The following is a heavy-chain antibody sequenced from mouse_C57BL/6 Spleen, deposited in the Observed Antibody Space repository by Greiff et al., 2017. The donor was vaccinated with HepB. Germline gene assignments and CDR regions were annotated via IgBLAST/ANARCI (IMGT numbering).Heavy chain of an antibody. J-gene: IGHJ2*01. Sequence: EVQRVESGEGLVKPGGSLKLSCAASGFTFSSYAMSWVRQTPEKRLEWVAYISSGGDYIYYADTVKGRFTISRDNARNTLYLQMSSLKSEDTAMYYCTRGALYGGYFDYWGQGTTLTVSS. V-gene: IGHV5-9-1*02. D-gene: IGHD1-1*01. CDR3: TRGALYGGYFDY. CDR2: ISSGGDYI. CDR1: GFTFSSYA.